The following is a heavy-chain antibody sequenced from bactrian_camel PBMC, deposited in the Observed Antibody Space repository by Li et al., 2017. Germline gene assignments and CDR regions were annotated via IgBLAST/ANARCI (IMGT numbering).Heavy chain of an antibody. CDR1: GYSSSSNC. Sequence: QLVESGGGSVQAGGSLRLSCAASGYSSSSNCMAWFRQAPGKGRDWVAEIFGGSGRTNYADSVKGRFTISRDNAKSTVYLRMNTLKPEDTAVYYCAANVPDQVGGVPGQVAHTPHRAPCYYGVDYWAKGTQVTV. D-gene: IGHD3*01. V-gene: IGHV3S25*01. CDR2: IFGGSGRT. J-gene: IGHJ7*01.